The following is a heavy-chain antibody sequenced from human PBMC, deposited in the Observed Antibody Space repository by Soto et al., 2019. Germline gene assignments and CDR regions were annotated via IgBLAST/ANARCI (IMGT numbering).Heavy chain of an antibody. Sequence: QVQLVQSGAEVKKPGASVKVSCKASGYTFTSYAMNWVRQAPGQRLEWMGWINAGNGNTKYSQKFQGRVTITRDTSASTAYMELSSMRSEDTAVYYCARGLGLYYFYYWGQGTLVTVSS. CDR1: GYTFTSYA. V-gene: IGHV1-3*01. D-gene: IGHD1-26*01. J-gene: IGHJ4*02. CDR3: ARGLGLYYFYY. CDR2: INAGNGNT.